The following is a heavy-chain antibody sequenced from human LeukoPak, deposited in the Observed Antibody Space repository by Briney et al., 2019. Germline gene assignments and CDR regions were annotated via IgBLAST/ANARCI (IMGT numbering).Heavy chain of an antibody. CDR3: ARLRFDFWSGYTHPYFDY. V-gene: IGHV4-39*01. D-gene: IGHD3-3*01. Sequence: SETLSLTCTVSGGSISSSSYSWGWIRQPPGKGLEWIGSIYYSGTTYYNPSLKSRVTISVDASKIQFSLKLSSVAATDTAVYFCARLRFDFWSGYTHPYFDYWGQGTLVTVSS. J-gene: IGHJ4*02. CDR2: IYYSGTT. CDR1: GGSISSSSYS.